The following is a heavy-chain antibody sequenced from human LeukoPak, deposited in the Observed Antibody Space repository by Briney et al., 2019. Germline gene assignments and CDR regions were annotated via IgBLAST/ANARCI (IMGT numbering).Heavy chain of an antibody. CDR3: ARDQGYDSSGYYVGYYFDY. CDR1: GGSISSYS. Sequence: SETLSLTCTVSGGSISSYSWSWIRQPAGKGLEWIGRIYTSGSTNYNPSLKSRVTMSVDTSKNQFSLKLSSVTAADTAVYYCARDQGYDSSGYYVGYYFDYWGQGTRATVSS. D-gene: IGHD3-22*01. V-gene: IGHV4-4*07. CDR2: IYTSGST. J-gene: IGHJ4*02.